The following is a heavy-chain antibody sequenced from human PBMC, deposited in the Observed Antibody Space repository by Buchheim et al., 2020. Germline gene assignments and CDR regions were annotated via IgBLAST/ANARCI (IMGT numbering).Heavy chain of an antibody. Sequence: QVQLVESGGGVVQPGRSLRLSCAASGFTFSSYAMHWVRQAPGKGLEWVAVISYDGSNKYYADSVKGRFTISRDNSKNTLYLQMNSLRAEDTAVYYCARDSSVVASEGMDVWGQGTT. CDR2: ISYDGSNK. D-gene: IGHD2-2*01. V-gene: IGHV3-30*04. CDR3: ARDSSVVASEGMDV. CDR1: GFTFSSYA. J-gene: IGHJ6*02.